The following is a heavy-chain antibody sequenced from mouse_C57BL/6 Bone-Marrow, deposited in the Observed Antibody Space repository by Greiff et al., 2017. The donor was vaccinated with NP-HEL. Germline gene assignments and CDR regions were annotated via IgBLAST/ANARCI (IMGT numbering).Heavy chain of an antibody. CDR2: IDPSDSYT. Sequence: QVQLQQPGAELVKPGASVKLSCKASGYTFTSYWMQWVKQRPGQGLEWIGEIDPSDSYTNYNQKFKGKATLTVDTSSSTAYMQLSSLTSEDSAVYYCARDGYYAWFAYWGQVTLVTVSA. CDR1: GYTFTSYW. CDR3: ARDGYYAWFAY. V-gene: IGHV1-50*01. J-gene: IGHJ3*01. D-gene: IGHD2-3*01.